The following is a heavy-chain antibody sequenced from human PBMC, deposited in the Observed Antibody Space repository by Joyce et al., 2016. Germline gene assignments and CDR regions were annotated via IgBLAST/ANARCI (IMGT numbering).Heavy chain of an antibody. J-gene: IGHJ5*02. CDR2: FIPTFGSR. CDR3: AGGRGDTLYNWFDP. Sequence: QVQLVQSGAEVKKPGSSVKVPCKASGGSFSDSSINWVRQAPGQGLAWMGGFIPTFGSRNYAQGFRGRFRITADDSTSIFYMELSRLTLEDTAVYYCAGGRGDTLYNWFDPWGQGTLVSVSS. CDR1: GGSFSDSS. D-gene: IGHD3-16*01. V-gene: IGHV1-69*01.